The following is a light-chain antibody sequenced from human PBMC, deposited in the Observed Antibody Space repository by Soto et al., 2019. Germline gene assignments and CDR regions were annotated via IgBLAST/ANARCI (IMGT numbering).Light chain of an antibody. CDR2: EVS. V-gene: IGLV2-14*02. CDR1: SSDVGSYNL. Sequence: QSALTQPASVSGSPGQSITISCTGTSSDVGSYNLVSWYQQHPGKAPKLMIYEVSKRPSGVPDRFSGSKSDNTASLTVSGLQAEDEADYYCSSYAGSIYVFGTGTKLTVL. J-gene: IGLJ1*01. CDR3: SSYAGSIYV.